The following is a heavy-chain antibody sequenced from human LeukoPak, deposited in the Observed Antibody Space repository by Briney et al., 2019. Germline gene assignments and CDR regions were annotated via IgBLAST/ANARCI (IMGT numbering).Heavy chain of an antibody. CDR3: TRGPHSGSYFGTDY. J-gene: IGHJ4*02. CDR2: INWNGGST. D-gene: IGHD1-26*01. V-gene: IGHV3-20*04. CDR1: GFTFDDYG. Sequence: GGSLRLSCAASGFTFDDYGMSWVRQAPGKGLEWVYGINWNGGSTAYADSVKGRFTISRDNAKNSLYLQMNSLRAEDTALYYCTRGPHSGSYFGTDYWGQGTLVTVSS.